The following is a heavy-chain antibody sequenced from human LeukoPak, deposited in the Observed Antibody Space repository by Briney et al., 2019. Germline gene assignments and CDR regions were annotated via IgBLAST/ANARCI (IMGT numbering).Heavy chain of an antibody. D-gene: IGHD6-13*01. V-gene: IGHV4-4*07. CDR1: GGSISSYY. CDR2: IYTSGST. J-gene: IGHJ6*03. CDR3: ARVRSSSRTIYYYYYMDV. Sequence: PSETLSLTCTVSGGSISSYYWSWIRPPAGKGLEWIGRIYTSGSTNYNPSLKSRVTMSVDTSKNQFSLKLSSVTAADTAVYYCARVRSSSRTIYYYYYMDVWGKGTTVTVSS.